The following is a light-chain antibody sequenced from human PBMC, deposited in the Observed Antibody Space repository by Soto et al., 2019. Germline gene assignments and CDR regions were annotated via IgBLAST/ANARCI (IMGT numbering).Light chain of an antibody. CDR2: KAS. J-gene: IGKJ1*01. CDR1: QTISSW. Sequence: DIQMTQSPSTLSGSAGDRVTITCRASQTISSWLAWYQQQPGKAPKLLIYKASTLKSGVPSRFSGSGSGTEFTLTISSLQPDDFATYYCQHYNSYSEAFGQGTKVDI. V-gene: IGKV1-5*03. CDR3: QHYNSYSEA.